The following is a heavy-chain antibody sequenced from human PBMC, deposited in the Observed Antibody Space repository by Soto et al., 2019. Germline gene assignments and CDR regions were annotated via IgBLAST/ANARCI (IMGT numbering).Heavy chain of an antibody. CDR2: INYSGST. D-gene: IGHD3-22*01. J-gene: IGHJ4*02. CDR3: ARDGDTSGYYYFDY. V-gene: IGHV4-59*01. Sequence: WTWMRQPPGKGLEWIGYINYSGSTSYNPSLKGRVAISVDTSKKQFSLKVSSVTAADTAVYYCARDGDTSGYYYFDYWGQGTLVTVSS.